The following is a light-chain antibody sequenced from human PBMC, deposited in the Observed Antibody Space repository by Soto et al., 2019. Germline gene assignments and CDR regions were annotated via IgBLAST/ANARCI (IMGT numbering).Light chain of an antibody. V-gene: IGKV1-39*01. CDR3: QQSYSTPIT. Sequence: IQMTHSQLSASASVGDRVTITCRASQGISSYLNWYQQKPGKAPKLLIYAASSLQSGVPSRFSGSGSGTDFTLTISSLQPEDFATYYCQQSYSTPITFGQGTRLEIK. CDR1: QGISSY. CDR2: AAS. J-gene: IGKJ5*01.